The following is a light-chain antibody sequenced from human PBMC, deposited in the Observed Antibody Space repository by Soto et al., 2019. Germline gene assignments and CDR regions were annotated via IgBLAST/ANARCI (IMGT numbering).Light chain of an antibody. V-gene: IGKV3-20*01. Sequence: EIVLTQSPGTLSLSPGDRATLSCRASQSINGNYLHWYQQKPGQAPRLLIFGTSSRATGIPDRFIGGGSGTDFTLTISRLEPEDFAVYYCQQYFGTPLTFGGGTKLEIK. CDR2: GTS. J-gene: IGKJ4*01. CDR1: QSINGNY. CDR3: QQYFGTPLT.